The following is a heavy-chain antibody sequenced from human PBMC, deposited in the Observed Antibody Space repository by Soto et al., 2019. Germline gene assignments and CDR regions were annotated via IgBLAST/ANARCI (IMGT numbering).Heavy chain of an antibody. J-gene: IGHJ4*02. D-gene: IGHD6-13*01. V-gene: IGHV3-23*01. CDR2: ISGTGYNT. Sequence: EVQLLESGGGLVQPGGSLRLSCAASGFTFTSYAMNWVRLAPGKGPEWVSAISGTGYNTYYADSVKGRFTISRDNTKNTLYLQMNSLRAEDTAVYYCAKAGFSSSWSPTYFDYWGQGTLVTVSS. CDR3: AKAGFSSSWSPTYFDY. CDR1: GFTFTSYA.